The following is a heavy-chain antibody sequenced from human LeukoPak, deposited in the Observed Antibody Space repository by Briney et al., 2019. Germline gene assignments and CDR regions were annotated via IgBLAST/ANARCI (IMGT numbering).Heavy chain of an antibody. CDR1: GFTFSSYS. V-gene: IGHV3-21*01. J-gene: IGHJ6*02. D-gene: IGHD6-13*01. CDR3: AREYSMGPALYYYGMDV. Sequence: KTGGSLRLSCAASGFTFSSYSMNWVRQAPGKGLEWVSSISSSSYIYYADSVKGRFTISRDNAKNSLYLQMNSLRAEDTAVYYCAREYSMGPALYYYGMDVWGQGTTVTVSS. CDR2: ISSSSYI.